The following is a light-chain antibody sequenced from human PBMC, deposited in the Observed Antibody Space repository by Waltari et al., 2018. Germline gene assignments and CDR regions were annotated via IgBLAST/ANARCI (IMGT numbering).Light chain of an antibody. CDR3: CSYTLTNTWL. J-gene: IGLJ3*02. CDR2: EDT. Sequence: QSALTQPASVSGSPGQPIPISCPGTSRDVGSYSLVPWYRQHPGEAPRVIIFEDTKRPSGVSNRFSGSKSGNTASLTISGLQAEDEADYYCCSYTLTNTWLFGGGTKLTVL. CDR1: SRDVGSYSL. V-gene: IGLV2-23*01.